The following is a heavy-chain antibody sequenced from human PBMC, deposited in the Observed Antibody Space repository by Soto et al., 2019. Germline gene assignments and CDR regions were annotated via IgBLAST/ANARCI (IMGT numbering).Heavy chain of an antibody. CDR1: GFTFSSYG. CDR2: IWYDGSDK. CDR3: ARDLPETTYSAWYFDL. J-gene: IGHJ2*01. D-gene: IGHD2-15*01. V-gene: IGHV3-33*01. Sequence: QAQLVESGGGVVQPGRSLRLSCAASGFTFSSYGMHWVRQAPGKGLEWVAVIWYDGSDKFYEASVKGRFTISRDNSKNTLYLEMNSLRADDTAVYYCARDLPETTYSAWYFDLWGRGTLVTVSS.